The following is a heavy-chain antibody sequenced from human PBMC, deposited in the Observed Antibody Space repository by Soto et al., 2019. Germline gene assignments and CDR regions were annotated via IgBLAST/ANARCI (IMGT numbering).Heavy chain of an antibody. Sequence: QPGGSLRLSCAASGFTFSSYAMHWVRQAPGKGLEWVAVISYDGSNKYYADSVKGRFTISRDNSKNTLYLQMNSLRAEDTAVYYCARVRSDFWSGYYTSNYCGMDVWGQGTTVTVSS. CDR1: GFTFSSYA. CDR2: ISYDGSNK. V-gene: IGHV3-30-3*01. CDR3: ARVRSDFWSGYYTSNYCGMDV. J-gene: IGHJ6*02. D-gene: IGHD3-3*01.